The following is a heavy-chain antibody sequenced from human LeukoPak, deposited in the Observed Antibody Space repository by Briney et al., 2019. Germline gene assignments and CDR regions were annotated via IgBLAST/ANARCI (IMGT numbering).Heavy chain of an antibody. CDR1: GFTFSSYG. V-gene: IGHV3-30*19. Sequence: GRSLRLSCAASGFTFSSYGMHWVRQAPGKGLEWVAVISYDGSNKYYADSVKGRFTISRDNSKNTLYLQMNSLRAEDTAVYYCVKVRVGSYDRLRLGDLPLDYWGQGTLVTVSS. D-gene: IGHD3-16*01. J-gene: IGHJ4*02. CDR2: ISYDGSNK. CDR3: VKVRVGSYDRLRLGDLPLDY.